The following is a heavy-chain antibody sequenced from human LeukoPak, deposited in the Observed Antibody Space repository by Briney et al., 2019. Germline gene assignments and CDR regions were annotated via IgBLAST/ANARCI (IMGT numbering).Heavy chain of an antibody. V-gene: IGHV3-30-3*01. CDR3: AGVTWYFDD. J-gene: IGHJ4*02. CDR1: GFTFSSYA. D-gene: IGHD5-18*01. Sequence: GGSLRLSCAASGFTFSSYAMHCVRQAPGKGLEWVAVISYNGSNKYYADSVKGRFTISRDNSKNTLYLQMNSLRAEDTAVYYCAGVTWYFDDWGQGTLVTVSS. CDR2: ISYNGSNK.